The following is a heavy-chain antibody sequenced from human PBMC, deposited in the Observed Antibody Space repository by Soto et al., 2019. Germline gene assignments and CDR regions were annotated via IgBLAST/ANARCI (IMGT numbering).Heavy chain of an antibody. CDR2: INHSGST. Sequence: SETLSLTCAVYGGSFSGYYWSWIRQPPGKGLEWIGEINHSGSTNYNPSLKSRVTISVDTSKNQFSLKLNSVTAADTAVYYCARDLWGYCGTDCYPLDVWGQGTTVTVSS. CDR1: GGSFSGYY. J-gene: IGHJ6*02. D-gene: IGHD2-21*02. CDR3: ARDLWGYCGTDCYPLDV. V-gene: IGHV4-34*01.